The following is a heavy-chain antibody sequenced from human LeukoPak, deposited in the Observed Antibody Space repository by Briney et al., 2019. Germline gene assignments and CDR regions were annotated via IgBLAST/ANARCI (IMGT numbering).Heavy chain of an antibody. D-gene: IGHD3-22*01. CDR2: ISGSGYNT. CDR3: AKGSYYDSSGSFYFDY. V-gene: IGHV3-23*01. J-gene: IGHJ4*02. Sequence: PGGSPRLSCAASGFTFSSYAMSWVRQAPGKGLEWVSGISGSGYNTYYPDSVKGRFTISRDNSKNTLYVKVNSLGTEDTGSYYCAKGSYYDSSGSFYFDYWGQGTLVTVSS. CDR1: GFTFSSYA.